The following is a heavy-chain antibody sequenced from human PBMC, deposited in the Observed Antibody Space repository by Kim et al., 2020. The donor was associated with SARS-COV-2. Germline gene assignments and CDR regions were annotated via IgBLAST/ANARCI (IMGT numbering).Heavy chain of an antibody. V-gene: IGHV3-30*18. J-gene: IGHJ4*02. Sequence: GGSLRLSCAASGFTFSSYGMHWVRQAPGKGLEWVAVISYDGSNKYYADSVKGRFTISRDNSKNTLYLQMNSLRAEDTAVYYCAKDRGWLQLWVYFDYWGQGTLVTVSS. CDR2: ISYDGSNK. CDR3: AKDRGWLQLWVYFDY. CDR1: GFTFSSYG. D-gene: IGHD5-12*01.